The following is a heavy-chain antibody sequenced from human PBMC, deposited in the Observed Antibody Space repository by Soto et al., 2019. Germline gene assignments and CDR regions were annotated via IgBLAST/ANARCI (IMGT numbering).Heavy chain of an antibody. CDR1: GGTFSSYA. D-gene: IGHD6-13*01. V-gene: IGHV1-69*01. CDR3: ARPANRIAAADYSNWFDP. J-gene: IGHJ5*02. CDR2: IIPIFGTA. Sequence: VKVSCKASGGTFSSYAISWVRQAPGQGLEWMGGIIPIFGTANYAQKFQGRVTITADESTSTAYMELSSLRSEDTAVYYCARPANRIAAADYSNWFDPWGQGTLVTVSS.